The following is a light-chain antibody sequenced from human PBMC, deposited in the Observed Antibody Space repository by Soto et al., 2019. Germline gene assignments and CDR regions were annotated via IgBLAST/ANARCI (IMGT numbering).Light chain of an antibody. CDR3: QQYGSSTWT. CDR1: QSVSSSY. V-gene: IGKV3-20*01. Sequence: EIVLTQSAGTLSSSPGERATLSCRASQSVSSSYLAWYQQKPGQAPRLLIYGASSRATGIPDRFSGGGSGTDFTLTISRLEPEDFAVYYCQQYGSSTWTFGQGTKVDIK. CDR2: GAS. J-gene: IGKJ1*01.